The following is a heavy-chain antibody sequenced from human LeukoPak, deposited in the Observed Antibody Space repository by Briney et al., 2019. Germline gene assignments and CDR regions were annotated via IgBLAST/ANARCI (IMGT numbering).Heavy chain of an antibody. V-gene: IGHV4-59*11. Sequence: SETLSLTCTVSGGSISGRYWTWIRQPPGKGLEWIGYIYSSGSTNYNPSLKSRVTMSVDTSKSQFSLRLSSVTAADTAVYYCARTVRQLLANDAFDNWGQGTMVTVSS. CDR1: GGSISGRY. D-gene: IGHD4-11*01. J-gene: IGHJ3*02. CDR3: ARTVRQLLANDAFDN. CDR2: IYSSGST.